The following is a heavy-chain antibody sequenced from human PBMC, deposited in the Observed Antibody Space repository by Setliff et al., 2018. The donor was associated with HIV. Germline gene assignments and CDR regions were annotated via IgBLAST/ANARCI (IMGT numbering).Heavy chain of an antibody. D-gene: IGHD3-3*01. CDR1: GGTFSGYA. V-gene: IGHV1-69*13. Sequence: SVKVSCKASGGTFSGYAISWVRQAPGQGLELMGGIIPIFGTANYAQKFQGRVTITADESTSTAYMELSSLRSEDTAVYYCAADDSYYDFWRWGQGTLVTVSS. CDR3: AADDSYYDFWR. J-gene: IGHJ4*02. CDR2: IIPIFGTA.